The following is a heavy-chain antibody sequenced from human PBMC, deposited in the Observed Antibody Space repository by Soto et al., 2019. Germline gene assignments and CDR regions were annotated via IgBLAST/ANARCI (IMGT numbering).Heavy chain of an antibody. Sequence: EVQLLESGGGLVQPGGSLRLSCAASGFTFSSFAMTWVRQAPGKGLDWVSTVSFSGGTAYYADSVKGRFTISRDNSKNTLYLQMISLRVEDTAVYYCAKTQLHTTAPIDYWGQGTLVTVSS. J-gene: IGHJ4*02. CDR2: VSFSGGTA. V-gene: IGHV3-23*01. CDR3: AKTQLHTTAPIDY. D-gene: IGHD6-6*01. CDR1: GFTFSSFA.